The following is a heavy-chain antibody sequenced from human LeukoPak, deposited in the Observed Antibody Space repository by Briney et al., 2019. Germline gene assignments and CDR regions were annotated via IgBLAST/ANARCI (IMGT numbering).Heavy chain of an antibody. D-gene: IGHD1-26*01. Sequence: ASVKVSYKASGGTFSSYAISWVRQAPGQGLEWMGRIISIFGTANYAQRFQCRVMINTDESTSTAYMELSSLRPEDTAVYYCARVFHRQGGVFDYWGQGTLVTVSS. CDR2: IISIFGTA. CDR3: ARVFHRQGGVFDY. J-gene: IGHJ4*02. CDR1: GGTFSSYA. V-gene: IGHV1-69*05.